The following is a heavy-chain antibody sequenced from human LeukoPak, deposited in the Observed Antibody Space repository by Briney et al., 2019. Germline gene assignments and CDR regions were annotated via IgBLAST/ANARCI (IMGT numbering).Heavy chain of an antibody. CDR2: IYYSGST. D-gene: IGHD5-24*01. J-gene: IGHJ4*02. Sequence: SETLSLTCTVSGGSVSSGSHYWSWIRQPPGKGLEWIGYIYYSGSTNYNPSLKSRVTISVDTSKNQFSLKLSSVTAADTAVYYCARRLERWLQSAPFDYWGQGTLVTVSS. CDR3: ARRLERWLQSAPFDY. V-gene: IGHV4-61*01. CDR1: GGSVSSGSHY.